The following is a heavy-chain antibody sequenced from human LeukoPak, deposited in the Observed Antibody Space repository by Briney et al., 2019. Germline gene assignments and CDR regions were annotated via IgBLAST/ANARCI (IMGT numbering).Heavy chain of an antibody. CDR2: ISGSGGST. V-gene: IGHV3-23*01. J-gene: IGHJ4*02. CDR1: GFTFSSYA. D-gene: IGHD6-13*01. CDR3: AKVFHSSSWPYYFDY. Sequence: PGGSLRLSCAASGFTFSSYAMSWVRQAPGKGLEWVSAISGSGGSTCYADSVKGWFTISRDNSKNTLYLQMNSLRAEDTAVYYCAKVFHSSSWPYYFDYWGQGTLVTVSS.